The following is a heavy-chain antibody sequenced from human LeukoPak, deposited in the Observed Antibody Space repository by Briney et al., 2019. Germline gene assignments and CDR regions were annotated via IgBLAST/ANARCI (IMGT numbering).Heavy chain of an antibody. V-gene: IGHV3-23*01. J-gene: IGHJ3*02. CDR2: ISGSGGRR. Sequence: GASLRLSCAASGFTFSTYVMSWVRQAPGKGVEWVSKISGSGGRRDYADSLKGRFTISRDNSKNTLYLQMNSLRAEDTAVYYCAKRALSNAFDIWGQGTMVTVSS. CDR1: GFTFSTYV. CDR3: AKRALSNAFDI.